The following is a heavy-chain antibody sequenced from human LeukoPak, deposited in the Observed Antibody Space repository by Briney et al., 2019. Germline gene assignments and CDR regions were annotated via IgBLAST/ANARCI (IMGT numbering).Heavy chain of an antibody. CDR1: DTSINTYY. CDR2: IYTTGTT. CDR3: ARINVGDGYIFDY. V-gene: IGHV4-4*07. D-gene: IGHD5-24*01. J-gene: IGHJ4*02. Sequence: PSETLSLTCTVSDTSINTYYWSWIPQPAGKGLEWIGHIYTTGTTNCNPSLKSRVTMSIDTSKNQFSLNLRSVTAADTAVYYCARINVGDGYIFDYWGQGTLVTVSS.